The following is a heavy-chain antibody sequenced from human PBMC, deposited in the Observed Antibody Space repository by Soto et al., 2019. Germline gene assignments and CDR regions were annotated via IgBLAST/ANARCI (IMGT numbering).Heavy chain of an antibody. V-gene: IGHV3-23*01. CDR3: AKDSRDIVVVPAAPDY. Sequence: GGSLRLSCAASGFTFSSCAMNWVRQAPGMGLEWVSSISGSGGNTYYADSVKGRFTISRDNFKNMLYLQMNSLRAEDTAVYFCAKDSRDIVVVPAAPDYWGQGTLVTVSS. D-gene: IGHD2-2*01. J-gene: IGHJ4*02. CDR2: ISGSGGNT. CDR1: GFTFSSCA.